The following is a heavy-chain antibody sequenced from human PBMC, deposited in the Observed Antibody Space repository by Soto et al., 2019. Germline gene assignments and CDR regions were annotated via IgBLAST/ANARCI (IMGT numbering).Heavy chain of an antibody. V-gene: IGHV1-69*13. Sequence: SVKVSCKASGGTFSSYAISWVRQAPGQGLEWMGGIIPIFGTANYAQKFQGRVTITADESTSTAYMELSSLRSEDTAVYYCARRAELGSGSGGYIKNYYYYYGMDVWGQGTTVTVSS. J-gene: IGHJ6*02. D-gene: IGHD3-10*01. CDR1: GGTFSSYA. CDR2: IIPIFGTA. CDR3: ARRAELGSGSGGYIKNYYYYYGMDV.